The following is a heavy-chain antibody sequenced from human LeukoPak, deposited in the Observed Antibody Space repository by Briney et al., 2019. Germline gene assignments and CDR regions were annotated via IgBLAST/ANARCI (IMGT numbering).Heavy chain of an antibody. Sequence: PGGSLRLSCAASGFTFDDYAMHWVRQAPGKGLEWVSGISWNSGSIGYADSVKGRFTISRDNAKNSLYLQMNSLGAEDMALYYCAKGTHDYGGNSEYYFDYWGQGTLVTVSS. V-gene: IGHV3-9*03. CDR3: AKGTHDYGGNSEYYFDY. CDR1: GFTFDDYA. D-gene: IGHD4-23*01. J-gene: IGHJ4*02. CDR2: ISWNSGSI.